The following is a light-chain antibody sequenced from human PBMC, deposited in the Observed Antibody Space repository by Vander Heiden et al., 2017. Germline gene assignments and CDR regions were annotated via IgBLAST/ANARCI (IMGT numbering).Light chain of an antibody. Sequence: DLVRTQTPLSLPVTLGQPASMSCRSSQSLVHSDGNTYLTWFHQRPGQSPRRLIYELSKWDSGVPDRFSGSGSGTDFTLKISRVEAEDVGLYYCMQGSHWPYTFGQGTNLEIK. V-gene: IGKV2-30*02. J-gene: IGKJ2*01. CDR3: MQGSHWPYT. CDR2: ELS. CDR1: QSLVHSDGNTY.